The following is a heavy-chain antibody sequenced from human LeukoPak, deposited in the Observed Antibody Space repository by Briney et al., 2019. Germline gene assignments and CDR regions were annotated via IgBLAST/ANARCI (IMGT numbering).Heavy chain of an antibody. CDR2: ISGSGGST. Sequence: PGGSLRLSCAASGFTFSSYGMSWVRQAPGKGLEWVSAISGSGGSTYYADSVKGRFTISRDNSKNTLYLQMNSLRAEDTAVYYCAKYPSGPLMYYFDYWGQGTLVTVSS. V-gene: IGHV3-23*01. D-gene: IGHD6-19*01. J-gene: IGHJ4*02. CDR1: GFTFSSYG. CDR3: AKYPSGPLMYYFDY.